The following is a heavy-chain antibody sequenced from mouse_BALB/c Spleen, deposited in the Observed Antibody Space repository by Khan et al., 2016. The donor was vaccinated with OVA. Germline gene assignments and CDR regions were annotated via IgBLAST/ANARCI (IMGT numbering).Heavy chain of an antibody. CDR2: IWSDGST. D-gene: IGHD2-10*01. CDR1: GFSLSSYG. V-gene: IGHV2-6-1*01. CDR3: ARQPYYHYYVMDY. J-gene: IGHJ4*01. Sequence: QVQLKQSGPGLVAPSQSLSITCTISGFSLSSYGIHWVRQPPGPGLEWLVVIWSDGSTTYNSTLKSRLSITKDNSKSQVFLKMNSLQTDDTAIYYCARQPYYHYYVMDYWGQGTSITVSS.